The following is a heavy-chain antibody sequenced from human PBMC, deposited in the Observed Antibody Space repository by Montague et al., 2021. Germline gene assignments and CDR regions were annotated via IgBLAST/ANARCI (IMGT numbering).Heavy chain of an antibody. CDR1: GFTFSKYW. D-gene: IGHD6-19*01. CDR2: MKEDGSER. J-gene: IGHJ4*02. Sequence: SLRLSCAASGFTFSKYWMSWVRQAPGKGLEWVANMKEDGSERYYVESVKGRFTISRDNAKNSVYLQMNSLRAEDTAVYYCAKDRSGWHGALGDWGQGTQVTVS. V-gene: IGHV3-7*01. CDR3: AKDRSGWHGALGD.